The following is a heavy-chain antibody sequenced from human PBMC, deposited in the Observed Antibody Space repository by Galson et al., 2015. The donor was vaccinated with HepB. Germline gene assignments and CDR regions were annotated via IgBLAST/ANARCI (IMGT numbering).Heavy chain of an antibody. V-gene: IGHV3-21*01. Sequence: SLRLSCAASGFTFSSYSMNWVRQAPGKGLEWVSSISSSSSYIYYADSVKGRSTISRDNAKNSLYLQMNSLRAEDTAVYYCARDIRYDFWSGYLNWFDPWGQGTLVTVSS. CDR2: ISSSSSYI. CDR3: ARDIRYDFWSGYLNWFDP. CDR1: GFTFSSYS. J-gene: IGHJ5*02. D-gene: IGHD3-3*01.